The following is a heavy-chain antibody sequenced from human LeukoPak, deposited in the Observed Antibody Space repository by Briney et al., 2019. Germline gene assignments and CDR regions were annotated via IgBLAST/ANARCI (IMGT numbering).Heavy chain of an antibody. CDR3: ARERSSGLAL. Sequence: PSETPSLTCTVPGDSTSGYYWSWIRQPAEKGLERIGRIYSSGSANYNPSLKSRVTMSLDTSKKQFYLQMNSVTAADTAIYYCARERSSGLALWGQGALVTVSS. V-gene: IGHV4-4*07. J-gene: IGHJ5*02. CDR1: GDSTSGYY. D-gene: IGHD6-19*01. CDR2: IYSSGSA.